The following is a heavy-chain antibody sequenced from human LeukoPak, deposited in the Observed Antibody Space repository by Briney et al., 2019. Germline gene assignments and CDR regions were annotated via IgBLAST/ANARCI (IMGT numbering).Heavy chain of an antibody. J-gene: IGHJ4*02. CDR2: IYYSGST. CDR1: GGSISSYY. Sequence: SETLSLTCTVSGGSISSYYWSSIRQPPGKGLEWIGYIYYSGSTKYNPSLKSRVSISVDTSKNQFSLKLSSVTAADTAVYYCARGAGAGYNLQPFDYWGQGTLVTVSS. V-gene: IGHV4-59*08. D-gene: IGHD5-24*01. CDR3: ARGAGAGYNLQPFDY.